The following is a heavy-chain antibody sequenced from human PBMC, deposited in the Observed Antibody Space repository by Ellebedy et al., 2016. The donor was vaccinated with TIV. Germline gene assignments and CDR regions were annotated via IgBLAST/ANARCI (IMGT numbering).Heavy chain of an antibody. D-gene: IGHD6-13*01. Sequence: AASVKVSCKASGYTFTDYYIHWVRQAPGQGLEWMGWINPNSGDANYAQRFQGRVTLTRDTSLSTVYLDLSGLRSDDTALYFCARPSVPATGRRAFDIWGPGTMVTVSS. V-gene: IGHV1-2*02. CDR2: INPNSGDA. J-gene: IGHJ3*02. CDR1: GYTFTDYY. CDR3: ARPSVPATGRRAFDI.